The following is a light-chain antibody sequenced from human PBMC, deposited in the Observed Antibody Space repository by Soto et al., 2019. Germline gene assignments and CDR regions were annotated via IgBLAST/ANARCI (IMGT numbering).Light chain of an antibody. CDR2: AAS. J-gene: IGKJ1*01. Sequence: DIQMTQSPSSLSASVGDRVTITCRASQDIQNALGWYQQKPGKAPKRLIYAASSLQSGVPSRFSGSGSGTDFTLTISSLQPEDFATYYCQQSYSTPPTFGQGTKVDIK. CDR1: QDIQNA. CDR3: QQSYSTPPT. V-gene: IGKV1-39*01.